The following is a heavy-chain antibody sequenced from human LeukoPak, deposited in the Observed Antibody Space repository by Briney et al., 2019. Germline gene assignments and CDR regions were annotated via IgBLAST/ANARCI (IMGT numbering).Heavy chain of an antibody. CDR1: GYTFTGYY. D-gene: IGHD3-22*01. CDR2: INPNSGGT. J-gene: IGHJ4*02. V-gene: IGHV1-2*02. CDR3: ARVGSDYYDSSGKFDC. Sequence: ASVKVSCKASGYTFTGYYMHWVRQAPGQGLEWMGWINPNSGGTNYAQKFQGRVTMTRDTSISTAYMELSRLRSDDTAVYYCARVGSDYYDSSGKFDCWGQGTLVTVSS.